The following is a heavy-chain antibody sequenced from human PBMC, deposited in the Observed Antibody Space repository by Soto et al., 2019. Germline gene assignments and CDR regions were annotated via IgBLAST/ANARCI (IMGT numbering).Heavy chain of an antibody. D-gene: IGHD5-18*01. Sequence: SETLSLTCSVSGTSVSNYYWSWIRQPAGKGLEHIGRIYTSGSTSYSPSLKSRVTMSMDTSQTQIYLNLTSVTAADTAVYYCARGGIQLSYAFDYWGQGILVTVSS. J-gene: IGHJ4*02. CDR3: ARGGIQLSYAFDY. CDR2: IYTSGST. V-gene: IGHV4-4*07. CDR1: GTSVSNYY.